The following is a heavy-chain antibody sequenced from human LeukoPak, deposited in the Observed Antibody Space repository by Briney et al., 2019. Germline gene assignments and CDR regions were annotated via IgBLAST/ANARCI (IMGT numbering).Heavy chain of an antibody. CDR2: MNPNSGNT. J-gene: IGHJ5*02. Sequence: GASVKVSCKASGYTFTSYDINWVRQATGQGLEWMGWMNPNSGNTGYAQKFQGRVTITRNTSISTAYMELSSLRSEDTAVYYCARGRGKYCSSTSCYEANWFDPWGQGTLVTVSS. CDR3: ARGRGKYCSSTSCYEANWFDP. D-gene: IGHD2-2*01. V-gene: IGHV1-8*01. CDR1: GYTFTSYD.